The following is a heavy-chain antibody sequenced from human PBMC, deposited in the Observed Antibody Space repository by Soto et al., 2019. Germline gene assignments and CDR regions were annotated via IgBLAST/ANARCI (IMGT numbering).Heavy chain of an antibody. CDR2: ISSSGSTI. D-gene: IGHD6-19*01. CDR3: ARRTEGWNFDF. J-gene: IGHJ4*02. V-gene: IGHV3-11*01. CDR1: GFTFSDYY. Sequence: GGSLRLSCAASGFTFSDYYMSWIRQAPGKGLEWVSYISSSGSTIYYADSVKGRFTISRDNAKNSLYLEMNSLRVEDTALYYCARRTEGWNFDFWGQGTQVTVSS.